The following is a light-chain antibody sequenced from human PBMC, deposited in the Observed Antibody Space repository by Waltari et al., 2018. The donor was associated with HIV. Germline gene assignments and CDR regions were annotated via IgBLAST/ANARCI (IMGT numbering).Light chain of an antibody. CDR3: QQSYITLPYT. CDR1: QSIPDY. Sequence: DIQMTQSPSSLSAFMGDRITITCRASQSIPDYLNWYQQRPGKAPNLLIYGVSNLQSGVSSRISASGSGTNFTLTINNLQPEDIATYFCQQSYITLPYTFGQGTKLEV. J-gene: IGKJ2*01. CDR2: GVS. V-gene: IGKV1-39*01.